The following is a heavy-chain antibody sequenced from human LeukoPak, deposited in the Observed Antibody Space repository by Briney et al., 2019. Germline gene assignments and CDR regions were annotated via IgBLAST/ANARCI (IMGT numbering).Heavy chain of an antibody. Sequence: QSSETLSLTCAVYGGPFSGYYWSWIRPPPGKGLEWIGEINHSGSTNYNPSLKSRVTISVDTSKNQFSLKLSSVTAADTAVYYCARGPQSSSWYDYYYMDVWGKGTTVTVSS. CDR2: INHSGST. D-gene: IGHD6-13*01. J-gene: IGHJ6*03. CDR3: ARGPQSSSWYDYYYMDV. V-gene: IGHV4-34*01. CDR1: GGPFSGYY.